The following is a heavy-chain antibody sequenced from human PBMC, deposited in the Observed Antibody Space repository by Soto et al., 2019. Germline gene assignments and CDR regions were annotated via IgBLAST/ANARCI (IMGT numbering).Heavy chain of an antibody. D-gene: IGHD2-15*01. CDR2: INHSGST. CDR1: GGSFSGYY. CDR3: ARRRRGSHYYYYMDV. J-gene: IGHJ6*03. V-gene: IGHV4-34*01. Sequence: SETLSLTCAVYGGSFSGYYWSWIRQPPGKGLEWIGEINHSGSTNYNPSLKSRVTISVDTSKNQFSLKLSSVTAADTAVYYCARRRRGSHYYYYMDVWGKGTTVTVSS.